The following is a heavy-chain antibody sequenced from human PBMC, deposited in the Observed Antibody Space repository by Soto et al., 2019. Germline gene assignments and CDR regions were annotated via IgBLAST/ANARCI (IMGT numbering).Heavy chain of an antibody. CDR2: ISAYNGNT. V-gene: IGHV1-18*01. Sequence: ASVKVSCKASGYTFTSYAMHWVRQAPGQRRGWMGWISAYNGNTNYAQKLQGRVTMTTDTSTSTAYMELRSLRSDDTAVYYCERVKGSGYHNWFDPWGQGTLVTVSS. J-gene: IGHJ5*02. CDR3: ERVKGSGYHNWFDP. D-gene: IGHD3-22*01. CDR1: GYTFTSYA.